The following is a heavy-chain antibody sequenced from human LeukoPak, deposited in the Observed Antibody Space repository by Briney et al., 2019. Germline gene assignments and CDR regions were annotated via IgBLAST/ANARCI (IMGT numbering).Heavy chain of an antibody. Sequence: PGRSLRLSCAASGFTFSSYAMHWVRQAPGKGVEWVAVISYDGSNKYYADSVKGRFTISRDNSKNTLYLQMNSLRAEDTAVYYCARGKGFYYYGMDVWGQGTTVTVSS. CDR3: ARGKGFYYYGMDV. CDR1: GFTFSSYA. J-gene: IGHJ6*02. CDR2: ISYDGSNK. V-gene: IGHV3-30-3*01.